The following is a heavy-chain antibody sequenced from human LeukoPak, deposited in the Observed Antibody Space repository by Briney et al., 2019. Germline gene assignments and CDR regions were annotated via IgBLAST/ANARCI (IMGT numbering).Heavy chain of an antibody. V-gene: IGHV1-69*04. J-gene: IGHJ5*02. CDR3: ASPLRQHNWFDP. Sequence: ASVKVSCKASGGTFSSYASSWVRQAPGQGLEWMGRIIPILGIANYAQKFQGRVTITADKSTSTAYMELSSLRSEDMAVYYCASPLRQHNWFDPWGQGTLVTVSS. CDR2: IIPILGIA. D-gene: IGHD1-1*01. CDR1: GGTFSSYA.